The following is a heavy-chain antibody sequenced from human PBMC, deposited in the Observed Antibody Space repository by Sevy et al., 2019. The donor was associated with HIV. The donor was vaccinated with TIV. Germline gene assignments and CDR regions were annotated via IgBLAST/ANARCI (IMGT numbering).Heavy chain of an antibody. CDR3: ARDLRYSSSRMDAFDI. Sequence: GGSLRLSCAASGFTFSSYAMHWVRQAPGKGLEWVAVISYDGSNKYYADSVKGRFTISRDNSKNTLYLQMNSLRAEDTAVYYCARDLRYSSSRMDAFDIWGQRTMVTVSS. CDR1: GFTFSSYA. V-gene: IGHV3-30-3*01. CDR2: ISYDGSNK. D-gene: IGHD6-13*01. J-gene: IGHJ3*02.